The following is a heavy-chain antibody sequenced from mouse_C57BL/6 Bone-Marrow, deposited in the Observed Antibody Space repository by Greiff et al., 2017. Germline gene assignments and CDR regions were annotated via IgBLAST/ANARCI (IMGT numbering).Heavy chain of an antibody. D-gene: IGHD1-1*01. J-gene: IGHJ2*01. CDR1: GFSFNTYA. V-gene: IGHV10-1*01. CDR3: VRQWYGSGQYFDF. Sequence: EVQVVESGGGLVQPKGSLKLSCAASGFSFNTYAMNWVRQAPGKCLEWVARIRSESNNYSNYYADSEKDRVTISRDDSESMLYLKMNNLNTEDTAMYYCVRQWYGSGQYFDFWGQGTTLTVSS. CDR2: IRSESNNYSN.